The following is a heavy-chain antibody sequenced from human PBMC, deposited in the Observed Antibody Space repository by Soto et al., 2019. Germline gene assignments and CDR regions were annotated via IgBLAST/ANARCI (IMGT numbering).Heavy chain of an antibody. CDR1: GFTFDDYA. D-gene: IGHD5-18*01. CDR3: VRSKGGYSYGTPFDY. J-gene: IGHJ4*02. V-gene: IGHV3-9*01. CDR2: ISWNSGNI. Sequence: EVQLEESGGALVQPGRSLRLSCAASGFTFDDYAMYWVRQVLGKGLEWVSSISWNSGNIGYADSVKGRFTASIDNAENSLYLQMNSLRPEDTALYYCVRSKGGYSYGTPFDYWGQGTLVTVSS.